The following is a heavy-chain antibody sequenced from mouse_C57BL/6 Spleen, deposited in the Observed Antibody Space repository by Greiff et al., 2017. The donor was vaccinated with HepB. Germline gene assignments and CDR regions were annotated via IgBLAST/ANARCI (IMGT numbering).Heavy chain of an antibody. D-gene: IGHD1-1*01. Sequence: QVQLQQSGAELVRPGASVTLSCKASGYTFTDYEMHWVKQTPVHGLEWIGAIDPETGGTAYNQKFKGKAILTVDKSSSTAYMELRSLTSEDSAVYYCTRSNPYYYGSSYDYFDYWGQGTTLTVSS. CDR3: TRSNPYYYGSSYDYFDY. V-gene: IGHV1-15*01. CDR2: IDPETGGT. CDR1: GYTFTDYE. J-gene: IGHJ2*01.